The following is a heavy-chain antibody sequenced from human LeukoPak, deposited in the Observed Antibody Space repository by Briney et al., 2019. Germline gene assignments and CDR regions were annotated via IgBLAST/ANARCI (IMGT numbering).Heavy chain of an antibody. Sequence: ASVKVSCKASGYTFTSYAMHWVRQAPGQRLEWMGWINAGNGNTKYSRKFQGRVTITRDTSASTAYMELSSLRSEDTAVYYCARYGYSGYADAFDIWGQGTMVTVSS. D-gene: IGHD5-12*01. J-gene: IGHJ3*02. CDR2: INAGNGNT. V-gene: IGHV1-3*01. CDR1: GYTFTSYA. CDR3: ARYGYSGYADAFDI.